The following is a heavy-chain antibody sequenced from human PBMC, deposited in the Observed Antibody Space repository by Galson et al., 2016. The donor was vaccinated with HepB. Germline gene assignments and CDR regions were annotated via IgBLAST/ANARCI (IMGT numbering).Heavy chain of an antibody. CDR2: LSHDGSNT. J-gene: IGHJ6*03. D-gene: IGHD2-15*01. CDR3: AKSSTKGYCSGGSCRYMDV. V-gene: IGHV3-30*18. CDR1: GFTFSDNG. Sequence: SLRLSCAASGFTFSDNGLPWVRQAPGKGLEWVAVLSHDGSNTYYADSVKGRFTISRDNSKSTLYLEMNSLRADDTALYYCAKSSTKGYCSGGSCRYMDVWGKGTTVTVSS.